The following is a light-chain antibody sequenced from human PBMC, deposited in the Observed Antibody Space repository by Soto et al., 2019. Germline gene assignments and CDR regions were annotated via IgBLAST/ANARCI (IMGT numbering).Light chain of an antibody. CDR2: WAS. CDR1: QSVLDRSSNRNF. J-gene: IGKJ1*01. CDR3: QQYYSIPT. Sequence: DIVMTQSPDSLAVSLGERATINCKSTQSVLDRSSNRNFFGWYQQKPGQPPKLLIYWASSRESGVPDRFSGSGSRSDFTLTITSLQAEDVAVYYCQQYYSIPTVGQGTKVDIK. V-gene: IGKV4-1*01.